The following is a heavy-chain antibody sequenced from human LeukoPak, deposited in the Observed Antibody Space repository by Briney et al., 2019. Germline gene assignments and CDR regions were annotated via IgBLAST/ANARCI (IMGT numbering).Heavy chain of an antibody. CDR3: ARDRGSGWYADY. J-gene: IGHJ4*02. CDR1: GFTFSSYE. V-gene: IGHV3-48*03. Sequence: PGGSLRLSCAASGFTFSSYEMNWVRQAPGKGLEWVSYISSSGSTIYYADSVKGRFTISRDNAKNSLYLQMNSLRAEDTAVYYCARDRGSGWYADYWGQGTLVTVSS. D-gene: IGHD6-19*01. CDR2: ISSSGSTI.